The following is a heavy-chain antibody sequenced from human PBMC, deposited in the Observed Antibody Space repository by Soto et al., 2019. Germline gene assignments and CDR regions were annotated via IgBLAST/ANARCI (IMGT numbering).Heavy chain of an antibody. CDR3: ARDYGHDCSGGNCYFYF. J-gene: IGHJ4*02. D-gene: IGHD2-15*01. CDR1: GGTFSRYA. V-gene: IGHV1-69*01. Sequence: QVQLVQSGAEVKKPGSSVKVSCTASGGTFSRYAINWVRQAPGHGLEWMGGIVPLFGTANYAQKFQGRVTITADESTSTAHMELRSLRSEDTAVYYCARDYGHDCSGGNCYFYFWGQGTLVTVSS. CDR2: IVPLFGTA.